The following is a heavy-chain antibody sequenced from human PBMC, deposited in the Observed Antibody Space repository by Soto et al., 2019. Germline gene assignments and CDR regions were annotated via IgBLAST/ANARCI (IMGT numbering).Heavy chain of an antibody. CDR1: GFTFSSYA. CDR3: AKGPDYGDYQY. CDR2: ISGSGGST. D-gene: IGHD4-17*01. Sequence: GGSLRLSCAVSGFTFSSYAMSWVRQAPGKGLEWVSAISGSGGSTYYADSVKGRFTISRDNSKNTLYLQMNSLRAEDTAVYYCAKGPDYGDYQYWGQGTLVTVSS. J-gene: IGHJ4*02. V-gene: IGHV3-23*01.